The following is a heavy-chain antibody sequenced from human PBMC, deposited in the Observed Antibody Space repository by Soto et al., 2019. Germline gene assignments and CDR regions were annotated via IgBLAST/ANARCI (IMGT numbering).Heavy chain of an antibody. CDR2: IKQDGSEK. D-gene: IGHD6-6*01. J-gene: IGHJ3*02. CDR3: ARPYIAARHGAFDS. Sequence: GGSLRLSCAASGFTFSSYWMSWVRQAPGKGLEWVANIKQDGSEKYYVDSVKGRFTISRDNAKNSLYLQMNSLRAEDTAVYYCARPYIAARHGAFDSWGQGTMVTVSS. V-gene: IGHV3-7*01. CDR1: GFTFSSYW.